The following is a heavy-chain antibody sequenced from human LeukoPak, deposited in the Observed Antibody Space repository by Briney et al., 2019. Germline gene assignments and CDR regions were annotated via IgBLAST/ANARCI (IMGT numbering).Heavy chain of an antibody. D-gene: IGHD3-3*01. CDR3: AREGLRFLEWLLSGGYYFDY. Sequence: GGSLRLSCAASGFTFSSYAMSWVRQAPGKGLEWVATISGSGSSTYHADSVKGRHTISRDNSKNTLYLQMNSLRAEDTAVYYCAREGLRFLEWLLSGGYYFDYWGQGTLVTVSS. CDR2: ISGSGSST. CDR1: GFTFSSYA. V-gene: IGHV3-23*01. J-gene: IGHJ4*02.